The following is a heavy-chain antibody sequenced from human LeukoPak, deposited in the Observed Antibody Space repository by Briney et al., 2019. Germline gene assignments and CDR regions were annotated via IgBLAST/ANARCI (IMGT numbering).Heavy chain of an antibody. CDR3: ARDTRPAGDGTLDY. V-gene: IGHV4-39*07. CDR1: GGSISSSSYY. CDR2: IYYSGST. D-gene: IGHD1-1*01. Sequence: SETLSLTCTVSGGSISSSSYYWGWIRQPPGKGPEWIGSIYYSGSTYYNPSLKSRVTISVDTSKNQFSLKLSSVTAADTAVYYCARDTRPAGDGTLDYWGQGTLVTVSS. J-gene: IGHJ4*02.